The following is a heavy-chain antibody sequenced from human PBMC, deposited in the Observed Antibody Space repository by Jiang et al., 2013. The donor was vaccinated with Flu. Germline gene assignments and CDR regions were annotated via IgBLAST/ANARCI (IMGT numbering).Heavy chain of an antibody. J-gene: IGHJ4*02. CDR1: GFTFSSYW. Sequence: QLLESGGGLVQPGGSLRLSCAASGFTFSSYWMSWVRQAPGKGLEWVANIRQDGGQQFYVDSVKGRFTISRDNAKNSLYLQMNGLRAEDTAVYYCATDWNYDEPRGRFDCWGQGTLVTVSS. CDR3: ATDWNYDEPRGRFDC. V-gene: IGHV3-7*03. CDR2: IRQDGGQQ. D-gene: IGHD1-7*01.